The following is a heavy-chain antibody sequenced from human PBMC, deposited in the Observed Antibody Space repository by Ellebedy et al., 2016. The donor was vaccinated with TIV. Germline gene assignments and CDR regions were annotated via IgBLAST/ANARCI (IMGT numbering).Heavy chain of an antibody. Sequence: AASVTVSCKASGYSLSNYYMHWVRQAPGQGLEWMGIINPNDYTKYYTQNFQGRVTVTRDTSANTVYMELSSLRSEDTAVYYCARGRGYSFDVCDVWGQGTMVAVS. CDR1: GYSLSNYY. J-gene: IGHJ3*01. CDR2: INPNDYTK. CDR3: ARGRGYSFDVCDV. D-gene: IGHD5-18*01. V-gene: IGHV1-46*01.